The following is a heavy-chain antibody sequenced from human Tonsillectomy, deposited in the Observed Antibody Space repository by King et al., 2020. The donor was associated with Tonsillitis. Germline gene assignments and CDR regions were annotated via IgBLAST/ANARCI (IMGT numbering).Heavy chain of an antibody. CDR1: GYIFTDNW. Sequence: VQLVESAAEVKKPGESLKISCQGSGYIFTDNWIAWVRQMPGKGLDWMGIMYPGDSDTKYSPSFEGQVTMSVDKSIGTAYLQWTSLKASDTAIYYCARVIPWFRGGDNDAYDIWGQGTAVTV. D-gene: IGHD3-10*01. J-gene: IGHJ3*02. CDR2: MYPGDSDT. V-gene: IGHV5-51*01. CDR3: ARVIPWFRGGDNDAYDI.